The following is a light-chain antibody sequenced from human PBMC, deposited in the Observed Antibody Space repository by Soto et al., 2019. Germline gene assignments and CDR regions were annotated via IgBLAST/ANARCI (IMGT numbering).Light chain of an antibody. J-gene: IGKJ1*01. Sequence: DIQITQSPSTRSASVGDTVTGTCRASQSVSGWLAWYQQKPGEAPKLLIYDASALPRGVPSRFSGSGSGTKFTLTIASLQPDDFATYYCQKYETFSGKFGPGTKVDIK. CDR2: DAS. CDR1: QSVSGW. CDR3: QKYETFSGK. V-gene: IGKV1-5*01.